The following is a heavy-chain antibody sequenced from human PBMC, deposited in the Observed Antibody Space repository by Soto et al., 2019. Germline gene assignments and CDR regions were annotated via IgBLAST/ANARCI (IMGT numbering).Heavy chain of an antibody. V-gene: IGHV3-7*01. CDR2: IHGDGGKI. J-gene: IGHJ4*02. CDR1: GFMFSAYW. D-gene: IGHD5-18*01. CDR3: ARDFYGGYTCGTGDY. Sequence: GGSLRLSCAASGFMFSAYWMSWVRQAPGKGLEWVANIHGDGGKIYYVDSVKGRFTISRDNAKRSLYLQMNSLRAEDTAVYYCARDFYGGYTCGTGDYWGQGALVTVSS.